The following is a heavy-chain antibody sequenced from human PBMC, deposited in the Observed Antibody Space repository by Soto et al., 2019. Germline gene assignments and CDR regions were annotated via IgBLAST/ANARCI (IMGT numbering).Heavy chain of an antibody. V-gene: IGHV3-30*18. CDR3: AKDRVGGTFYTPLGF. CDR2: ITYDGSNK. D-gene: IGHD1-7*01. CDR1: GFNFDNYG. J-gene: IGHJ4*02. Sequence: GVLRLSCQASGFNFDNYGMHWVRQAPGKGLEWVAVITYDGSNKYYADSVKGRFTISRDNSKNTLSLHLNTLKPEDTAVYHCAKDRVGGTFYTPLGFWGQGILVTVSS.